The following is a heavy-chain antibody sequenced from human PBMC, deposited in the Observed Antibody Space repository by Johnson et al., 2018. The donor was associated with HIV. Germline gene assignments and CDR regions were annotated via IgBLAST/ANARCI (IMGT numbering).Heavy chain of an antibody. CDR2: IRYDGSNK. Sequence: QVQLVESGGGVVQPGRSLRLSCEASEFTFSNYPMHWVRQAPGKGLEWVAFIRYDGSNKYYADSVKGRFTISRDNSKNTLYLQMNSLRVEDTALYYCVRVMGGYYSSSFGNAFDIWGQGTMVTVSS. CDR1: EFTFSNYP. J-gene: IGHJ3*02. CDR3: VRVMGGYYSSSFGNAFDI. D-gene: IGHD6-6*01. V-gene: IGHV3-33*08.